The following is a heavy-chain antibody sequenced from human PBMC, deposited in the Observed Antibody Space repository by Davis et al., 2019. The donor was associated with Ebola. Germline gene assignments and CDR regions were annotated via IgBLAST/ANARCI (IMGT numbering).Heavy chain of an antibody. J-gene: IGHJ6*02. CDR1: GYTFTSYY. CDR2: INPSGGST. Sequence: ASVKVSCKASGYTFTSYYMHWVRQAPGQGLEWMGIINPSGGSTSYAQKFQGRVTMTRDTSTSTVYMELSSLRSEDTAVYYCARGADIVVVPAEIQDYYYYGMDVWGQGTTVTVSS. CDR3: ARGADIVVVPAEIQDYYYYGMDV. D-gene: IGHD2-2*01. V-gene: IGHV1-46*01.